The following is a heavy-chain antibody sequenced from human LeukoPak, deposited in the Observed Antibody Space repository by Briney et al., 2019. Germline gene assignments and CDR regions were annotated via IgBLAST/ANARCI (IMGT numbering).Heavy chain of an antibody. CDR1: GGSFSGYY. J-gene: IGHJ6*02. D-gene: IGHD2-21*02. V-gene: IGHV4-34*01. CDR3: ARVYCGGDCTYYYYGMDV. CDR2: INHSGST. Sequence: SETLSLTCAVYGGSFSGYYWSWIRQPPGKGLEWIGEINHSGSTNYNPSLKSRVTISVDTSKNQFSLKLSSVTAADTAVYYCARVYCGGDCTYYYYGMDVWGQGTTVTVSS.